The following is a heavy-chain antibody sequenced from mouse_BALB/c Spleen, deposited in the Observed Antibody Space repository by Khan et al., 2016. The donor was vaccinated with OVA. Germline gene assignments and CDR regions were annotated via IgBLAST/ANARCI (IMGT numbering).Heavy chain of an antibody. J-gene: IGHJ2*01. CDR1: GYTFTSYC. CDR2: TNPTNGRT. V-gene: IGHV1S81*02. CDR3: TRIKKIVATYIDY. Sequence: QVQLKQSGAELVKAGASVKMSCKASGYTFTSYCMHWVKQRLGQGLEWFADTNPTNGRTYYNEKFKSKATLTVDKSSSTAYMLLSGSTFEDSAVYYCTRIKKIVATYIDYWGQGTTLTVSS. D-gene: IGHD1-1*01.